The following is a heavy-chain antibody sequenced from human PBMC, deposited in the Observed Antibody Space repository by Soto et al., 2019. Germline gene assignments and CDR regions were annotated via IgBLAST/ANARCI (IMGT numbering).Heavy chain of an antibody. CDR1: GYTFTSYG. J-gene: IGHJ6*02. V-gene: IGHV1-18*01. Sequence: ASVKVSCKASGYTFTSYGISWVRQAPGQGLEWMGWISAYNGNTNYAQKLQGRVTMTTDTSTSTAYMELRSLRSDDTAVYYCARGFPAGWELEGYYYGMDVWGQGTTVTVSS. CDR2: ISAYNGNT. CDR3: ARGFPAGWELEGYYYGMDV. D-gene: IGHD1-26*01.